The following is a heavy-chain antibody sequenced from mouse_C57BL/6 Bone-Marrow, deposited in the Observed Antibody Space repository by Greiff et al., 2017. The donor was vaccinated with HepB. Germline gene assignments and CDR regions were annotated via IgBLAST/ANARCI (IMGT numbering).Heavy chain of an antibody. CDR2: IDPSDSET. V-gene: IGHV1-52*01. CDR3: ARSEEYYSNYGAMDY. CDR1: GYTFTSYW. D-gene: IGHD2-5*01. Sequence: VQLQQPGAELVRPGSSVKLSCKASGYTFTSYWMHWVKQRPIQGLEWIGNIDPSDSETHYNQKFKDKATLTVDKSSSTAYMQLSSLTSEDSAVYYCARSEEYYSNYGAMDYWGQGTSVTVSS. J-gene: IGHJ4*01.